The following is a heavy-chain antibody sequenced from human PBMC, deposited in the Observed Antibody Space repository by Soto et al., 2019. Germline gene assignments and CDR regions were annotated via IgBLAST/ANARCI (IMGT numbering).Heavy chain of an antibody. CDR1: GLTFSISV. D-gene: IGHD5-12*01. J-gene: IGHJ4*02. V-gene: IGHV3-30*18. CDR2: ISYDGSNK. Sequence: AGSMRLSCAASGLTFSISVVHWSRKAPGKGLEWVAVISYDGSNKYYADSVKGRFTISRDNSKNTLYLQMNSLRAEDTAVYYCAKAATIYAEIDYWGQGTLVTVSS. CDR3: AKAATIYAEIDY.